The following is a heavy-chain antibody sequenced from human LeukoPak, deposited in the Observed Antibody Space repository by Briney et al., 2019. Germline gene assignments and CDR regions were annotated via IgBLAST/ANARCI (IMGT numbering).Heavy chain of an antibody. Sequence: GGSLRLSCAASGFTFRNYVIHWVRQAPGKGLEWVAVTSSDLNVKSYADSVKGRFTISRDNSRSTLYLQMNSLRPEDTAIYYCAREGYYGSGSPPSLYLDYWGQGTLVTVSS. CDR1: GFTFRNYV. D-gene: IGHD3-10*01. CDR2: TSSDLNVK. V-gene: IGHV3-30-3*01. J-gene: IGHJ4*02. CDR3: AREGYYGSGSPPSLYLDY.